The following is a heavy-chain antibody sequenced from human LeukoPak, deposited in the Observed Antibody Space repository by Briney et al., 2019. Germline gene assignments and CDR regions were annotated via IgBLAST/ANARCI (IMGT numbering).Heavy chain of an antibody. Sequence: PSETLSLTRTVSGYSTSSGYYWGWIRQPPGKGLEWIGRIYHSGSTYYNPSLKKRVTILVDTSKNQFSVQLSSVTAADTAVYYRARLPYFMDVWGKRTAVTVSS. J-gene: IGHJ6*03. V-gene: IGHV4-38-2*02. CDR1: GYSTSSGYY. CDR3: ARLPYFMDV. CDR2: IYHSGST. D-gene: IGHD5-18*01.